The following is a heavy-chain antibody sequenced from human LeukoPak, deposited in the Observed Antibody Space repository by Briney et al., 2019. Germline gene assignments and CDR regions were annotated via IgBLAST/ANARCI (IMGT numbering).Heavy chain of an antibody. D-gene: IGHD5-24*01. CDR2: ISPGADIT. J-gene: IGHJ4*02. V-gene: IGHV3-23*01. Sequence: GGSLRLSCAAPGFTFSIHGMNWARQAPGKGLEWVSGISPGADITYYADSVKGRFTISRDNSKNTLYLQMNSLRAEDTAVYYCAKGGDGYNPRYYGYWGQGTLVTVSS. CDR3: AKGGDGYNPRYYGY. CDR1: GFTFSIHG.